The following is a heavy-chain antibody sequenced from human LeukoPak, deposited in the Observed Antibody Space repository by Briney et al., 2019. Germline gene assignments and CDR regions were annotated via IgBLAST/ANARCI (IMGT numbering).Heavy chain of an antibody. J-gene: IGHJ4*02. Sequence: GGSLRLSRTASGFIFGDYPMNWVRQAPGKGLEWVALIRGKASGGTTEYAASVRGRFTISRDDSKNIAYLQTNSLKAEDTAVYYCTREDRWGHFDYWGQGALVTVSS. CDR1: GFIFGDYP. V-gene: IGHV3-49*04. CDR2: IRGKASGGTT. CDR3: TREDRWGHFDY. D-gene: IGHD1-26*01.